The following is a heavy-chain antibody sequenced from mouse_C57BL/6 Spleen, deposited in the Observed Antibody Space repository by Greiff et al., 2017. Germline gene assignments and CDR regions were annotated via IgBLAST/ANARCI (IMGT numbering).Heavy chain of an antibody. CDR3: ASGYYYGSSYEGYYYAMDY. D-gene: IGHD1-1*01. V-gene: IGHV1-20*01. J-gene: IGHJ4*01. CDR1: GYSFTGYF. Sequence: EAKLQQSGPELVKPGDSVKISCKASGYSFTGYFMNWVMQSHGKSLEWIGRINPYNGDTFYNQKFKGKATLTVDKSSSTAHMELRSLTSEDSAVYYCASGYYYGSSYEGYYYAMDYWGQGTSVTVSS. CDR2: INPYNGDT.